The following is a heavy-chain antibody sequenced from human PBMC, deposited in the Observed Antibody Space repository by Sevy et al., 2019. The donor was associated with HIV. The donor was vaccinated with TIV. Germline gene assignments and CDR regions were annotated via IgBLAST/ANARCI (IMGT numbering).Heavy chain of an antibody. CDR2: ISYDGRNNK. CDR3: ARDRGEILSSAFDY. D-gene: IGHD3-16*01. Sequence: GGSLRLSCAASGFSFSDYRMHWVRQAPGKGLEWVAVISYDGRNNKYNADSVKVRFTISRDNSKNTLNLQMNSLRAEDTAIYYCARDRGEILSSAFDYWGQGTLVTVSS. J-gene: IGHJ4*02. CDR1: GFSFSDYR. V-gene: IGHV3-30*03.